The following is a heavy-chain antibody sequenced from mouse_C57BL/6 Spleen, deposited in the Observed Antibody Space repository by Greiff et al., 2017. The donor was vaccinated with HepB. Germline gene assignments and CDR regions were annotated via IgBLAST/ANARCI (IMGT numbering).Heavy chain of an antibody. CDR2: IRNKANGYTT. J-gene: IGHJ4*01. Sequence: EVKVVESGGGLVQPGGSLSLSCAASGFTFTDYYMSWVRQPPGKALEWLGFIRNKANGYTTEYSASVKGRFTISRDNSQSILYLQMNALRTEDSATYYCARWGDGSSYYAMDYWGQGTSVTVSS. CDR1: GFTFTDYY. D-gene: IGHD1-1*01. CDR3: ARWGDGSSYYAMDY. V-gene: IGHV7-3*01.